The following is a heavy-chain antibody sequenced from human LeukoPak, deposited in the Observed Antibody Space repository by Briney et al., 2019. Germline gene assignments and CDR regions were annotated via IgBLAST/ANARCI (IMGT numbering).Heavy chain of an antibody. CDR2: ISSSSSYI. CDR3: ARSYSSGWFYYYGMDV. CDR1: GFTFSSYS. V-gene: IGHV3-21*01. J-gene: IGHJ6*02. D-gene: IGHD6-19*01. Sequence: GGSLRLSCAASGFTFSSYSMNWVRQAPGKGLEWVSSISSSSSYIYYADSVKGRFTISRDNAKNSLDLQMNSLRAEDTAVYYCARSYSSGWFYYYGMDVWGQGTTVTVSS.